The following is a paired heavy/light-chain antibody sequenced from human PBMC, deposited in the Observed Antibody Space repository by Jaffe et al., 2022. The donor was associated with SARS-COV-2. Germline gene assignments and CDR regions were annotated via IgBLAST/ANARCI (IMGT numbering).Heavy chain of an antibody. J-gene: IGHJ6*02. CDR1: GGTFSSYA. CDR3: ARGLPGNIAVADYYYYGMDV. Sequence: QVQLVQSGAEVKKPGSSVKVSCKASGGTFSSYAISWVRQAPGQGLEWMGGIIPIFGTANYAQKFQGRVTITADESTSTAYMELSSLRSEDTAVYYCARGLPGNIAVADYYYYGMDVWGQGTTVTVSS. CDR2: IIPIFGTA. V-gene: IGHV1-69*01. D-gene: IGHD6-19*01.
Light chain of an antibody. CDR3: MQALQTL. CDR1: QSLLHSNGYNY. V-gene: IGKV2-28*01. J-gene: IGKJ3*01. CDR2: LGS. Sequence: DIVMTQSPLSLPVTPGEPASISCRSSQSLLHSNGYNYLDWYLQKPGQSPQLLIYLGSNRASGVPDRFSGSGSGTDFTLKISRVEAEDVGVYYCMQALQTLFGPGTKVDIK.